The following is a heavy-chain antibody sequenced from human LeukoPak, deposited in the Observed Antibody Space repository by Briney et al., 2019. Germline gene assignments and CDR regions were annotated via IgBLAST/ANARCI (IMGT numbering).Heavy chain of an antibody. D-gene: IGHD6-6*01. J-gene: IGHJ4*02. CDR3: ASQSRDSSSLLGDF. Sequence: PGGSLRLSCAASGFTFSNYAMHWVRQAPGKGLEWVTVASFDGNHKFYADSVKGRFTISRDNSKNTMYLQMNSLGAEDAGVYYCASQSRDSSSLLGDFWGQGTLVTVTS. CDR2: ASFDGNHK. V-gene: IGHV3-30*04. CDR1: GFTFSNYA.